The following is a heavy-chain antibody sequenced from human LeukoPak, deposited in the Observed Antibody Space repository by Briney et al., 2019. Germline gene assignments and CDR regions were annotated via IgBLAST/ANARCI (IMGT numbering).Heavy chain of an antibody. V-gene: IGHV3-21*01. J-gene: IGHJ4*02. CDR1: GFTFINYS. Sequence: TPGGSLRLSCAASGFTFINYSMNWVRQAPGKGLEWVSSIASASDGIYYADSVRGRFTISRDNAKNSLYLQMNRLRAEDTAVYYCVRDGGWKNDYWGQGTLVTVSS. CDR2: IASASDGI. CDR3: VRDGGWKNDY. D-gene: IGHD6-19*01.